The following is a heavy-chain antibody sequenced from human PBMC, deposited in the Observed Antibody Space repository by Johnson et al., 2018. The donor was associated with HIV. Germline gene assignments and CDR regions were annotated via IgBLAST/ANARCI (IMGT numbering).Heavy chain of an antibody. D-gene: IGHD1-26*01. CDR2: IWHDGSND. CDR3: ARGRPRWEPLRGGAFDL. Sequence: QVQLVESGGGVVQPGRSLRLSCEASGFMFSRYALAWVRQAPGKGLEWVALIWHDGSNDNYADSVKGRFTLSRDNSRNTLYLQMNNLRSEDTAVYYCARGRPRWEPLRGGAFDLWGQGTMVTVSS. CDR1: GFMFSRYA. V-gene: IGHV3-33*01. J-gene: IGHJ3*01.